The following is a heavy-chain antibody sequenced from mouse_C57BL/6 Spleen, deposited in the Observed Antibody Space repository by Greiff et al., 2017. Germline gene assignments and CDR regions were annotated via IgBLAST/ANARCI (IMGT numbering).Heavy chain of an antibody. CDR1: GSTFPSYG. D-gene: IGHD3-2*02. CDR3: ARGADSSGYV. CDR2: IYPRSGNT. V-gene: IGHV1-81*01. J-gene: IGHJ3*01. Sequence: VKLVESGAELARPGASVKLSCTASGSTFPSYGISWVKQRTGQGLEWIGEIYPRSGNTYYNEKFKGKATLTADKSSSTAYMELRSLTSEDSAVYFCARGADSSGYVWGQGTLVTVSA.